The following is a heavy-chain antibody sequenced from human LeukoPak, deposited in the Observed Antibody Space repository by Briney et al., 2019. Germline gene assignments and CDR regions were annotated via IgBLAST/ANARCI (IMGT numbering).Heavy chain of an antibody. D-gene: IGHD3-22*01. CDR3: ARDLVIGGYPPYYFDY. J-gene: IGHJ4*02. CDR1: GFTVSSNY. Sequence: QSGGSLRLSCAASGFTVSSNYMSWVRQAPGKGLEWVSVIYSGGSTYYADSVKGRCTISRDNSKNTLYLQMNSLRAEDTAVYYCARDLVIGGYPPYYFDYWGQGTLVTVSS. CDR2: IYSGGST. V-gene: IGHV3-66*02.